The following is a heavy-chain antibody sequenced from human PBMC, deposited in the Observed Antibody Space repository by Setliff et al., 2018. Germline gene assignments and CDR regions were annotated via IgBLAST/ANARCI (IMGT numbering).Heavy chain of an antibody. Sequence: KTSETLSLTCTVSGGPINSGPYYWTWIRQSAGKGLEWIGQIYSKGSMNYNPSLKSRVTISADSSKSQFFLELNSVTAADTAVYYCARGDSSGNNYPVLDYWGQGILVTVSS. CDR1: GGPINSGPYY. CDR3: ARGDSSGNNYPVLDY. D-gene: IGHD1-26*01. V-gene: IGHV4-61*09. J-gene: IGHJ4*02. CDR2: IYSKGSM.